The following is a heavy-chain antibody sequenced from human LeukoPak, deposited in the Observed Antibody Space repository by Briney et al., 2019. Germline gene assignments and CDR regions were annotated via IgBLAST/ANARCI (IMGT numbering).Heavy chain of an antibody. V-gene: IGHV4-59*01. CDR2: IYYSGIT. Sequence: SETLSLTCTVSGGSISSYYWSWIRQPPGKGLEWIGYIYYSGITKYNPPLKSRVTISGDTSKNQFSLKLSSVTAADTAVYYCARLRYGSGIYEDVWGKGTTVTVSS. J-gene: IGHJ6*04. D-gene: IGHD3-10*01. CDR3: ARLRYGSGIYEDV. CDR1: GGSISSYY.